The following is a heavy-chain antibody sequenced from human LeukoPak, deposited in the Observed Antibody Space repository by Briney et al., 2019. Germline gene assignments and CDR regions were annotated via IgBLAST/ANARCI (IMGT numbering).Heavy chain of an antibody. J-gene: IGHJ6*03. Sequence: GASVKVSCKASGGTFSSYAISWVRQAPGQGLEGMGGIIPNFGTANYAQKFQGRVTITTDESTSPAYMELSSLRSEDTAVYYCARERVGFPLRKNVPYYYYMDVWGKGTTVTVSS. V-gene: IGHV1-69*05. D-gene: IGHD1-1*01. CDR1: GGTFSSYA. CDR2: IIPNFGTA. CDR3: ARERVGFPLRKNVPYYYYMDV.